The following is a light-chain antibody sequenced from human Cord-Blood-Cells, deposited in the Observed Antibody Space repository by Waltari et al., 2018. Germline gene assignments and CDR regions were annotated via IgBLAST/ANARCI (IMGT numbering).Light chain of an antibody. Sequence: EMVLTQSPGTLSLSPGERATLSCRASQSVSSSYLSWYQQNPGQAPRRLIYGASRRATGIPDRFSGSGSGTDFTLTISRLEPEDFAVYYCQQYGSSPPITFGQGTRLEIK. CDR3: QQYGSSPPIT. CDR1: QSVSSSY. CDR2: GAS. J-gene: IGKJ5*01. V-gene: IGKV3-20*01.